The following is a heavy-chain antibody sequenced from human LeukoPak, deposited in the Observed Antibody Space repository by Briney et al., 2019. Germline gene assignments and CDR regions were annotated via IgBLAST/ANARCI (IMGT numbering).Heavy chain of an antibody. V-gene: IGHV3-7*01. Sequence: GSLRLSCAASGFTFRSLWMSWVRQAPWRGPEWVANINQDGGTTYYVASVKGRFTISRDNAKNSLSLQMSSLRAEDTAVYYCTKDRQGPDQYHMDVWGKGTTVTVSS. CDR2: INQDGGTT. CDR3: TKDRQGPDQYHMDV. J-gene: IGHJ6*03. CDR1: GFTFRSLW.